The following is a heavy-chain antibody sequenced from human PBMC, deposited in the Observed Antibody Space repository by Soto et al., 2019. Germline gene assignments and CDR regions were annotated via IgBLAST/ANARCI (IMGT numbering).Heavy chain of an antibody. J-gene: IGHJ5*02. D-gene: IGHD3-10*01. Sequence: QVQLVQSGAEVKKPGSSVMVSCTASGDTFSNYAISWVRQAPGQGLEWMGGIIPMFGTTNYAQKFQGRVTITADKPTSTAYMELSGLRSEDTAVYYCARRNYGSGSRFDPWGQGTLVTVSS. CDR2: IIPMFGTT. V-gene: IGHV1-69*06. CDR3: ARRNYGSGSRFDP. CDR1: GDTFSNYA.